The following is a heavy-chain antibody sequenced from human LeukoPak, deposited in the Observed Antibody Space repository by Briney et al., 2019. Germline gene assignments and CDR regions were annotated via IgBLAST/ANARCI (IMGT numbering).Heavy chain of an antibody. CDR1: GGSFSGYY. CDR3: AREKGLVGAAFDY. Sequence: PSETLSLTCAVYGGSFSGYYWSRIRQPPAKGLEWIGEINHSGSTNYNPSLKSRVTISVDTSKNQFSLKLSSVTAADTAVYYCAREKGLVGAAFDYWGQGTLVTVSS. J-gene: IGHJ4*02. V-gene: IGHV4-34*01. D-gene: IGHD1-26*01. CDR2: INHSGST.